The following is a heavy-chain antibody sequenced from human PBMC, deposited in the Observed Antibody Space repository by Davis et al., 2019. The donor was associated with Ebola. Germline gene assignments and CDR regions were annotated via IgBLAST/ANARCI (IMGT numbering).Heavy chain of an antibody. Sequence: PGGSLRLSCAASGFTFSNYWMSWVRQAPGKGLEWVANIKQDGSEKYYVDSVKGRFTISRDNAKNSLYLQMNSLRAEDTAVYYCARGVKGSSSLWYYYYGMDVWGQGTTVTVSS. CDR3: ARGVKGSSSLWYYYYGMDV. D-gene: IGHD6-6*01. CDR1: GFTFSNYW. J-gene: IGHJ6*02. CDR2: IKQDGSEK. V-gene: IGHV3-7*03.